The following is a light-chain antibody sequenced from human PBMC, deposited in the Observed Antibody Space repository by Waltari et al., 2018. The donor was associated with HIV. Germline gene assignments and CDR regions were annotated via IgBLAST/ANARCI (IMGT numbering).Light chain of an antibody. CDR3: SSSAGGDTLV. CDR2: EIT. Sequence: QSALTQPPSASGFPGQSVTISCTGTSSDVGSSNYVAWYPQYPGKAPKLLIYEITKRPSGVPDRFSCSKSGNTASLTVSGLQAEDEADYYCSSSAGGDTLVFGGGTKLTVL. J-gene: IGLJ3*02. V-gene: IGLV2-8*01. CDR1: SSDVGSSNY.